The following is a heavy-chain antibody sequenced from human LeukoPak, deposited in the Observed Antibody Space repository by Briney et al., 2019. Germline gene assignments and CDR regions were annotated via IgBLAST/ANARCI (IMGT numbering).Heavy chain of an antibody. J-gene: IGHJ4*02. Sequence: TSETLSLTCAVYGGSFSGYYWSWIRQPPGKGLEWIGEINHSGSTNYNPSLKSRVTISVDTSKNQFSLKLSSVTAADTAVYYCARQRYYYDSSGYPFDYWGQGTLVTVSS. CDR2: INHSGST. V-gene: IGHV4-34*01. D-gene: IGHD3-22*01. CDR1: GGSFSGYY. CDR3: ARQRYYYDSSGYPFDY.